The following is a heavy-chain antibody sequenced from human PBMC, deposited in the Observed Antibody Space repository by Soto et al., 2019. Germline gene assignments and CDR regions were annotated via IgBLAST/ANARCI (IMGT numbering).Heavy chain of an antibody. Sequence: PSETLSLTCTVSCGSISSYYWSWIRQPPGKGLEWIGYIYYSGSTNYNPSLKSRVTISVDTSKNQFSLKLSSVTAADTAVYYCARNYYDSSGYYSIFDYWGQGTLVTVSS. J-gene: IGHJ4*02. V-gene: IGHV4-59*01. D-gene: IGHD3-22*01. CDR2: IYYSGST. CDR1: CGSISSYY. CDR3: ARNYYDSSGYYSIFDY.